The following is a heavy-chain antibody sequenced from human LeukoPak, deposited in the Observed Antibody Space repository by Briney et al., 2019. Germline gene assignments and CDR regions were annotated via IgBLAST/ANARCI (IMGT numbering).Heavy chain of an antibody. J-gene: IGHJ3*02. V-gene: IGHV3-30*03. D-gene: IGHD4-23*01. CDR3: AREGGPGKI. CDR1: GFTFSSYG. CDR2: ISYDGSNK. Sequence: HTGRSLRLSCAASGFTFSSYGMHWVRQAPGKGLEWVAVISYDGSNKYYADSVKGRFTISRDNSKNTLYLQMNSLRAEDTAVYYCAREGGPGKIWGQGTMVTVSS.